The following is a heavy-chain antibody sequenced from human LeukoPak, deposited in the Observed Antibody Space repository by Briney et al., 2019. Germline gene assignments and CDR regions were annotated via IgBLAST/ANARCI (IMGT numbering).Heavy chain of an antibody. V-gene: IGHV3-33*01. D-gene: IGHD3-10*01. CDR1: GFTFSSYG. J-gene: IGHJ4*02. Sequence: GGSLILSCAASGFTFSSYGMYWVRQAPGKGLGWVAVIWYDGSKKYYADSVKGRFTISRDNSKNTLYLQMNSLRAEDTAVYYCAREANRGYYFDYWGQGTLVTVSS. CDR2: IWYDGSKK. CDR3: AREANRGYYFDY.